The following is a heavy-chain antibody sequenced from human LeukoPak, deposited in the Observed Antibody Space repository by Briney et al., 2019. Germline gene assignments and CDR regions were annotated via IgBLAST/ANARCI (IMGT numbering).Heavy chain of an antibody. V-gene: IGHV4-34*01. CDR1: GGSFSGYY. CDR3: ARVGDYVWGSYRYLRGYYFDY. J-gene: IGHJ4*02. D-gene: IGHD3-16*02. Sequence: SETLSLTCAVYGGSFSGYYWSWIRQPPGKGLEWIGEINHSGSTNYNPSLKSRVTISVDTSKNQFSLKLSSVTAADTAVYYCARVGDYVWGSYRYLRGYYFDYWGQGTLVTVSS. CDR2: INHSGST.